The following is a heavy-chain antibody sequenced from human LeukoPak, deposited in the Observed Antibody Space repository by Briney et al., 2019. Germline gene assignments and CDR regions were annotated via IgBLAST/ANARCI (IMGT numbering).Heavy chain of an antibody. J-gene: IGHJ4*02. Sequence: GGSLRLSCAASGFTFSSYAMHWVRQAPGKGLEWVAVISYDGSNKYYADSVKGRFTISRDNAKNSLYLQMNSLRAEDTALYYCAKESDYDILTGYWDYWGQGTLVTVSS. D-gene: IGHD3-9*01. CDR2: ISYDGSNK. CDR3: AKESDYDILTGYWDY. CDR1: GFTFSSYA. V-gene: IGHV3-30-3*01.